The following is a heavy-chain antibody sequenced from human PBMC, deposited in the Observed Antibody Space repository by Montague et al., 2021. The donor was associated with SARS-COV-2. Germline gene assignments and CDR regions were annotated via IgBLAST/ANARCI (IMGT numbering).Heavy chain of an antibody. CDR2: IFHSGTT. D-gene: IGHD6-13*01. CDR1: GDSISSSYW. J-gene: IGHJ4*02. Sequence: SETLSLTCAVSGDSISSSYWWNWVRQSPGKGLEWIGEIFHSGTTNYNPSLKSRITISVDKSRNQFSLRLSSVTAADTAIYYWASWSEGDSWYQASLDYWGQGTLITVSS. V-gene: IGHV4-4*02. CDR3: ASWSEGDSWYQASLDY.